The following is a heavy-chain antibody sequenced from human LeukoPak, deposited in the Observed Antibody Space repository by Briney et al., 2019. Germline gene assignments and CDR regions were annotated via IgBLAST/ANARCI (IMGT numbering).Heavy chain of an antibody. CDR3: ARAPYGGLDY. CDR2: IYYSGST. J-gene: IGHJ4*02. Sequence: SETLSLTCTVSGGSISSYYWSWIRQPPGKGLEWIGYIYYSGSTNYNPSLKSRVTISVDTSKNQFSLKPSSVTAADTAVYYCARAPYGGLDYWGQGTLVTVSS. CDR1: GGSISSYY. V-gene: IGHV4-59*08. D-gene: IGHD4-23*01.